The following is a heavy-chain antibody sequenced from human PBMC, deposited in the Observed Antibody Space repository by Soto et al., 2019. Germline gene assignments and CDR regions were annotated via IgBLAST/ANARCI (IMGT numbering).Heavy chain of an antibody. CDR3: ARVGRVVAALYYFDY. Sequence: QVQLQESGPGLVKPSQTLSLTCTVSGGSISSGGYYWSWIRQHPGKGLEWIGYIYYSGSTYYNPSLKSRVTISVDTSKNQFSLKLSSVTAADTAVYYCARVGRVVAALYYFDYWGQGTLVTVSS. J-gene: IGHJ4*02. V-gene: IGHV4-31*03. D-gene: IGHD2-15*01. CDR2: IYYSGST. CDR1: GGSISSGGYY.